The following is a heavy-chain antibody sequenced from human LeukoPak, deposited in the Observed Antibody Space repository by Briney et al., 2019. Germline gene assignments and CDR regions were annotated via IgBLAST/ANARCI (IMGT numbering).Heavy chain of an antibody. CDR1: GFTFSDYY. J-gene: IGHJ4*02. V-gene: IGHV3-11*06. CDR3: ARELFGSGSCPDY. CDR2: ISSSRSYT. Sequence: GGSLRLSCAASGFTFSDYYMSWIRPAPGKGLEWVSYISSSRSYTNLADSVKSRFTISRDNAKNPLYLQMNSLRAEDTAVYYCARELFGSGSCPDYWGQGTRVTVSS. D-gene: IGHD3-10*01.